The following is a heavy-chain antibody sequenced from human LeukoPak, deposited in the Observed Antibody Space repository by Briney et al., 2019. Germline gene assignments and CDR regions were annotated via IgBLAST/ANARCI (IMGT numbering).Heavy chain of an antibody. CDR2: KYYSGSA. J-gene: IGHJ3*02. V-gene: IGHV4-31*03. Sequence: SQTLSLTCNVSGVSVSDGRYYWTWIRQHPGKGLEWIGYKYYSGSAKYNPSLKSRLTISIDTSKNQFSLQLSSVTAPDTATYYCATPYCSGISCLDVFNMWGQGTRVTVSS. D-gene: IGHD2-2*01. CDR3: ATPYCSGISCLDVFNM. CDR1: GVSVSDGRYY.